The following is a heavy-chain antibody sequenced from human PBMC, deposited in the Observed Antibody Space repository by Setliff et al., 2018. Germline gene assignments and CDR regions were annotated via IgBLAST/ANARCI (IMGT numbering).Heavy chain of an antibody. CDR3: ARNMGMGQRDYFDY. Sequence: ASVKVSCKASDYTFTDYAVNWVRQAPGQGLEWMGGIVPVSGTRNYAQKFQGRVTFSADDSATTAYMELSSLTSEDTAIYYCARNMGMGQRDYFDYWGRGTLVTVSS. CDR1: DYTFTDYA. D-gene: IGHD6-13*01. CDR2: IVPVSGTR. V-gene: IGHV1-69*13. J-gene: IGHJ4*02.